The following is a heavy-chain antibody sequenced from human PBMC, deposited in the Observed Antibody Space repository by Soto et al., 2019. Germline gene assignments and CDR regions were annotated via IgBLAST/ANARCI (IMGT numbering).Heavy chain of an antibody. CDR2: IRSKTYGGTT. D-gene: IGHD3-22*01. V-gene: IGHV3-49*03. Sequence: PGGSLRLCCRAAGGTCGDYAVSWFRQAPGKGLEWVGFIRSKTYGGTTEYAASVKGRFTISRDDSKSIAYLQMNSLKTEETAVYYCAREANSYDSRGYYLLTYFDYWGQAPLLTVSS. CDR3: AREANSYDSRGYYLLTYFDY. CDR1: GGTCGDYA. J-gene: IGHJ4*02.